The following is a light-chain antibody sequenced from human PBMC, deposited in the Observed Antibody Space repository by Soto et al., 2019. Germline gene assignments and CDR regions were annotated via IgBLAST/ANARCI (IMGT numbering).Light chain of an antibody. CDR3: VLYMGLGISV. Sequence: QTVVTQEPSFSVSPGGTVTFTCGLSSGSVSTNYYPSWYQQTPGQAPRTLTYNTNSRSSGVPDRFSGSILGNKAALTITGAQADDESDYYCVLYMGLGISVFGGGTKLTVL. J-gene: IGLJ2*01. V-gene: IGLV8-61*01. CDR2: NTN. CDR1: SGSVSTNYY.